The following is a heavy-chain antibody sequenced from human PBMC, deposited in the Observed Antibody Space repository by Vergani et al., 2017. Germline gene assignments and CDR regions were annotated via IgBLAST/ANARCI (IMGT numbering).Heavy chain of an antibody. V-gene: IGHV4-61*10. Sequence: QVQLQESGPGLVKPSQTLSLTCTVSGGSISSGSYYWSWIRQPAGNGLEWIGYIYYSGSTYYNPSLKSRVTISVDTSKNQFSLKLSSVTAADTAVYYCARDRVNGYSYEGYYGMDVWGQGTTVAVSS. J-gene: IGHJ6*02. CDR3: ARDRVNGYSYEGYYGMDV. D-gene: IGHD5-18*01. CDR1: GGSISSGSYY. CDR2: IYYSGST.